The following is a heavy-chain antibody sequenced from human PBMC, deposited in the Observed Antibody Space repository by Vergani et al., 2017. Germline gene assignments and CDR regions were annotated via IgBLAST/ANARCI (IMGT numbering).Heavy chain of an antibody. CDR3: TRHVPCGDGACLHFDH. CDR1: DSSFISNA. CDR2: INPIDSKI. V-gene: IGHV5-51*01. J-gene: IGHJ4*02. Sequence: EVMLVQSGAEVKKPGESLKISCKYSDSSFISNAIAWVRQMSGKGLQWMGNINPIDSKIAYSPSFQGQAIMSLDKSITTAYRQWRSLKASDTAIYYCTRHVPCGDGACLHFDHWGQGTQVTVSS. D-gene: IGHD2-21*01.